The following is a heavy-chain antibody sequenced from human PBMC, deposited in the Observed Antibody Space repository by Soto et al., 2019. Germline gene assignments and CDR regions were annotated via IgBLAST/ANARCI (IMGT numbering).Heavy chain of an antibody. CDR1: GFTFNKYA. V-gene: IGHV3-23*01. CDR2: ITDSGAAS. D-gene: IGHD2-15*01. J-gene: IGHJ4*02. CDR3: ARDLSVVFDY. Sequence: PGGSLRLSCTASGFTFNKYAMSWVRQAPGKGLEWVSAITDSGAASHYADSVKGRFTVSRDNSKNTLYLQMNSLRADDTVVYYCARDLSVVFDYWGQGTLVTVSS.